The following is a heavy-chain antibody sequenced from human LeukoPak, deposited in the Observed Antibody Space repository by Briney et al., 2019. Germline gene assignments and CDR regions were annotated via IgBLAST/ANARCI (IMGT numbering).Heavy chain of an antibody. Sequence: ASVKVSCKASGGTFSSYAISWVRQAPGQGLEWMGWINPNSGGTNYAQKFQGRVTMTRDTSISTAYTELSRLRSDDTAVYYCARGVLTIFGVFPWGQGTLVTVSS. D-gene: IGHD3-3*01. CDR1: GGTFSSYA. J-gene: IGHJ5*02. CDR3: ARGVLTIFGVFP. CDR2: INPNSGGT. V-gene: IGHV1-2*02.